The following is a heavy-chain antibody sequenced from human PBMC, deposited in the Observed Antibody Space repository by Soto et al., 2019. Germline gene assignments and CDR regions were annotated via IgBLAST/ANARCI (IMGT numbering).Heavy chain of an antibody. Sequence: SETLSLTCAVSGGSISSGGYSWSWIRQPPGTGLEWIGYIYHSGSTYYNPSLKSRVTISVDRSKNQFSLKLSSVTAADTAVYFCGRDPYFGVVGVWGQGTKVTVSS. CDR1: GGSISSGGYS. J-gene: IGHJ3*01. CDR2: IYHSGST. V-gene: IGHV4-30-2*01. CDR3: GRDPYFGVVGV. D-gene: IGHD3-3*01.